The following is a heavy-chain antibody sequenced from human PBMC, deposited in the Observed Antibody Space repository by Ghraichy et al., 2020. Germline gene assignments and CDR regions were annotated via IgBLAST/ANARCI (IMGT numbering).Heavy chain of an antibody. D-gene: IGHD3/OR15-3a*01. CDR1: GFTFSSYA. J-gene: IGHJ4*02. V-gene: IGHV3-23*01. CDR2: ISGSGGST. CDR3: AKMDWVTPPRPWGYFDY. Sequence: GSLRLSCAASGFTFSSYAMSWVRQAPGKGLEWVSAISGSGGSTYYADSVKGRFTISRDNSKNTLYLQMNSLRAEDTTVYYCAKMDWVTPPRPWGYFDYWGQGTLVTVSS.